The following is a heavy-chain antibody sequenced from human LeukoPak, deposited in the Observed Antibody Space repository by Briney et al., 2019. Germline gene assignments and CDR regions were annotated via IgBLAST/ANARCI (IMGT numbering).Heavy chain of an antibody. D-gene: IGHD6-19*01. CDR2: INHSGST. CDR1: GGSFSGYY. J-gene: IGHJ4*02. V-gene: IGHV4-34*01. Sequence: SETLSPTCAVYGGSFSGYYWSWIRQPPGKGLEWIREINHSGSTNYNPSLKSRVTISVDTSKNQFSLKLSSVTAADTAVYYCARGNSSGRASYYFDYWGQGTLVTVSS. CDR3: ARGNSSGRASYYFDY.